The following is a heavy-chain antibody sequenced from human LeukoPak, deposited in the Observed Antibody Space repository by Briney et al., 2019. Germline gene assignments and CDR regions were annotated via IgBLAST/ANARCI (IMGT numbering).Heavy chain of an antibody. CDR3: ARDLGFDSSGWYGEAVAFDI. V-gene: IGHV4-4*02. CDR2: IYHSGST. D-gene: IGHD6-19*01. Sequence: SGTLSLTCAVSGGSISSSNWWSWVRQPPGKGLEWIGEIYHSGSTNYNPSLKSRVTISVDKSKNQFSLKLSSVTAADTAVYYCARDLGFDSSGWYGEAVAFDIWGQGTMVTVSS. J-gene: IGHJ3*02. CDR1: GGSISSSNW.